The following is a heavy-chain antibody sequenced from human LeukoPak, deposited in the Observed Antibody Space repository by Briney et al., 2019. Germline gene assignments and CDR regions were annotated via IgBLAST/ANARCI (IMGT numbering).Heavy chain of an antibody. CDR2: IRQDGSDK. V-gene: IGHV3-7*01. J-gene: IGHJ6*02. CDR1: GFIFSSYW. CDR3: ARDYYGSGRTHGMDV. Sequence: GGSLRLSCAASGFIFSSYWMSWVRQAPGKGREWVANIRQDGSDKYYVDSVEGRFTISRDNAKNSLYLQMNSLRAEDTAVYYCARDYYGSGRTHGMDVWGQGTTVTVSS. D-gene: IGHD3-10*01.